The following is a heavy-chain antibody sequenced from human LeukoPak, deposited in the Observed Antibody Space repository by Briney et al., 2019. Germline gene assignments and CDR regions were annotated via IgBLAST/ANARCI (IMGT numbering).Heavy chain of an antibody. J-gene: IGHJ4*02. CDR3: ARGLGYCTSTTCLLPFDY. Sequence: PGGSLRLSCRTSGFTFTTYGMAWVRQAPGEGLELVSSISGGGSNPNYADSVKGRLTVSRDNSKNTLYLQMNSLRAEDTAMYYCARGLGYCTSTTCLLPFDYWGQGTLVTVSS. V-gene: IGHV3-23*01. CDR1: GFTFTTYG. CDR2: ISGGGSNP. D-gene: IGHD2-2*01.